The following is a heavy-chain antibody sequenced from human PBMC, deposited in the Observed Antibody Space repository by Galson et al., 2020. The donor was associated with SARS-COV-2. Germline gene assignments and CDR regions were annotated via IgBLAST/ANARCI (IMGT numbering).Heavy chain of an antibody. D-gene: IGHD5-18*01. J-gene: IGHJ6*03. CDR3: ASHTAPYYYYYYMDV. CDR1: GFTVTSNY. Sequence: QLGESLKISCAASGFTVTSNYITWVRQAPGKGLEWGPVIFRGGNTYYADSVKGRFTISRDSSKNTLYLQMNSLRADDTAVYYCASHTAPYYYYYYMDVWGKGTTVTISS. V-gene: IGHV3-66*02. CDR2: IFRGGNT.